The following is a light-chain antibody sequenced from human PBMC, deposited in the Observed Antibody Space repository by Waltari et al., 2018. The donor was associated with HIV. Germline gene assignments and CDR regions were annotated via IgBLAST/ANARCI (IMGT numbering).Light chain of an antibody. V-gene: IGLV1-47*01. CDR2: RNN. CDR1: NPTIRSNL. CDR3: AAWDDSLSGLV. J-gene: IGLJ2*01. Sequence: SVLPQAPSASGTPAPRAPPSCPGTNPTIRSNLVSWYQQVPGGAPKLLIYRNNQRPSGVPDRFSGSKSVTSASLAISGLRSEDEADYYCAAWDDSLSGLVFGGRTKLTVL.